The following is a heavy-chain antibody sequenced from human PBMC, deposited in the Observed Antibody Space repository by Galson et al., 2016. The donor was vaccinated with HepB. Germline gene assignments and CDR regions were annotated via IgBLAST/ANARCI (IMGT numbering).Heavy chain of an antibody. CDR1: GFTFSTYW. CDR2: IGTDGRS. CDR3: ARLYFGSGGAVDY. D-gene: IGHD3-10*01. Sequence: SLRLSCAASGFTFSTYWVHWVRQAPGKGLEWVSRIGTDGRSNYADSVKGRFTISRDNSKNTLYLQMNSLRAEDTAVYYCARLYFGSGGAVDYWGQGTLVTVSS. J-gene: IGHJ4*02. V-gene: IGHV3-74*01.